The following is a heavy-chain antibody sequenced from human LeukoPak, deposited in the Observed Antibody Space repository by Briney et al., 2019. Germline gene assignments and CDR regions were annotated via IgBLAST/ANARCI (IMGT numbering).Heavy chain of an antibody. CDR3: AREGLTTKYCSSTSCYSFDY. CDR2: ISSSSSYI. CDR1: GFTFSSHS. Sequence: GGSLRLSCAASGFTFSSHSMNWVRQAPGKGLEWVSSISSSSSYIYYADSVKGRFTISRDNAKNSLYLQMNSLRAEDTAVYYCAREGLTTKYCSSTSCYSFDYWGQGTLVTVSS. V-gene: IGHV3-21*01. J-gene: IGHJ4*02. D-gene: IGHD2-2*01.